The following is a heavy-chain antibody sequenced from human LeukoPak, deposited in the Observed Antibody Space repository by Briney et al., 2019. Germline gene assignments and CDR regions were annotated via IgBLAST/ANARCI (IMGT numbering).Heavy chain of an antibody. V-gene: IGHV3-48*04. CDR1: GFTFSSYS. J-gene: IGHJ6*02. CDR3: ARVLPFSSSWTKYYYYGMDV. CDR2: ISSSGSTI. D-gene: IGHD6-13*01. Sequence: GGSLRLSCAASGFTFSSYSMNWVRQAPGKGLEWVSYISSSGSTIYYADSVKGRFTISRDNAKNSLYLQMNSLRAEDTAVYYCARVLPFSSSWTKYYYYGMDVWGQGTTVTVSS.